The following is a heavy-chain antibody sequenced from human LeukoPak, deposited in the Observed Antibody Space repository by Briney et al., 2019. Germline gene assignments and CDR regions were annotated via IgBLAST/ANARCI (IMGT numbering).Heavy chain of an antibody. CDR2: IRYDGSNK. J-gene: IGHJ4*02. D-gene: IGHD2-2*01. V-gene: IGHV3-30*02. CDR1: GFTFSSYG. CDR3: AKDSCSSTSCYPEGDY. Sequence: GGSLRLSCAASGFTFSSYGMHWVRQAPGKGLEWVAFIRYDGSNKYYADSVKGRFTIYRDNSKNTLYLQMNSLRAEDTAVYYCAKDSCSSTSCYPEGDYWGQGTLVTVSS.